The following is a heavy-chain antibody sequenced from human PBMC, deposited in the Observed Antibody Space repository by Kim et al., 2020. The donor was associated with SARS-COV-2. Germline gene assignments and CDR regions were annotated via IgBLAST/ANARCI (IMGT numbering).Heavy chain of an antibody. CDR2: SNGGSK. V-gene: IGHV3-64*01. CDR3: AGSWDY. Sequence: SNGGSKYYANSVNGRFTITRDNSKNTRDLQMGSLRAEDMAVYDCAGSWDYWGQGTLVNVSS. J-gene: IGHJ4*02.